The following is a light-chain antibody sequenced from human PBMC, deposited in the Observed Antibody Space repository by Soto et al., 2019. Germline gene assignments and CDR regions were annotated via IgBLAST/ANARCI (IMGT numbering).Light chain of an antibody. V-gene: IGKV1-5*01. Sequence: DIQMTQSPSTLSGSVGDRFTITCRASQTISSWLAWYQQKPGKAPNLLIYDASTLESGVPSRFSGSGSGTEFTLTISCLHPDDFATYYCQHYSSVWAFGQGTKGDIK. CDR2: DAS. CDR1: QTISSW. J-gene: IGKJ1*01. CDR3: QHYSSVWA.